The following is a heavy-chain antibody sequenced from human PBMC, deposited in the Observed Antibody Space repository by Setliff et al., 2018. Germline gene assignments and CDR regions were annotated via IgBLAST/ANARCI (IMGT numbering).Heavy chain of an antibody. V-gene: IGHV1-69*05. CDR2: TIPIFGTT. CDR1: GGTFSSYG. J-gene: IGHJ6*03. D-gene: IGHD2-8*01. Sequence: SVKVSCKASGGTFSSYGISWVRQAPGQGLEWMGGTIPIFGTTNYAQKFQGRVTIITDESTSTAYMELSSLTSADTAVYYCAREGVDARSSTDYRYYMDVWGKGTTVTVSS. CDR3: AREGVDARSSTDYRYYMDV.